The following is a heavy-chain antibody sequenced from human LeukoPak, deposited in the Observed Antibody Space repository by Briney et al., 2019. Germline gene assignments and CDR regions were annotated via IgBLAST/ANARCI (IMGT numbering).Heavy chain of an antibody. V-gene: IGHV4-31*03. J-gene: IGHJ4*02. D-gene: IGHD2-15*01. CDR3: ARALGYCSGGSCYSGIAVAGNFDY. CDR1: GGSISSGGYY. CDR2: IYYSGST. Sequence: SETLSLTCTVSGGSISSGGYYWSWLRQHPGKGLEWIGYIYYSGSTYYNPSLKSRVTISVDTSKNQFSLKLSSVTAADRAVYYCARALGYCSGGSCYSGIAVAGNFDYWGQGTLVTVSS.